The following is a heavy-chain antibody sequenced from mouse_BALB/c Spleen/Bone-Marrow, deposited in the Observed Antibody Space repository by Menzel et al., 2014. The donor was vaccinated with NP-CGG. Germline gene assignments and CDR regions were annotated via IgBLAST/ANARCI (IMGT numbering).Heavy chain of an antibody. V-gene: IGHV14-3*02. Sequence: EVQLQQSGAELVKPGASVKLSCTASGFNIKDTYIHWVKRRPEQGLEWIGRIDPENGNIKYDPKFQVKATITADTSSNTAHLQLTSATSEDTAVYYCTGRGFDFWGQGTTLTVSS. CDR1: GFNIKDTY. J-gene: IGHJ2*01. CDR2: IDPENGNI. CDR3: TGRGFDF.